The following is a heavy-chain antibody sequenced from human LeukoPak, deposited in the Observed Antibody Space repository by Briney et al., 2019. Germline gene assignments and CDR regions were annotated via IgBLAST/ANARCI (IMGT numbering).Heavy chain of an antibody. D-gene: IGHD3-9*01. CDR1: GFTFSSYS. CDR2: ISSSSSYI. CDR3: ARDVYYDILTPGLVAFDI. V-gene: IGHV3-21*01. J-gene: IGHJ3*02. Sequence: GGSLRLSCAASGFTFSSYSMNWVRPAPGKGREWVSSISSSSSYIYYAHSVKGRFTISRDNAKNSLYLQMNSLRAEDTAVYYCARDVYYDILTPGLVAFDIWGQGTMVTVSS.